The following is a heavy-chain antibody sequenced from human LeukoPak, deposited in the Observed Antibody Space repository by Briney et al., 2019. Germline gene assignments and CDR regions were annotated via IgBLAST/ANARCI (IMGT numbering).Heavy chain of an antibody. V-gene: IGHV1-46*01. D-gene: IGHD2-15*01. CDR3: ATELSVVAAFDY. Sequence: ASVKVSCKASGYTFTSYYMHWVRQAPGQGLEWMGIINPSGGSTSYAQKFQGRVTMTRDTSTSTVYMELSSLRSEDTAVYYCATELSVVAAFDYWGQGTLVTVSS. CDR2: INPSGGST. CDR1: GYTFTSYY. J-gene: IGHJ4*02.